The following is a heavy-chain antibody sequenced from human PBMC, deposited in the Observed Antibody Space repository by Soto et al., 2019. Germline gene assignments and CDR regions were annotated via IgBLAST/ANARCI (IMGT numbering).Heavy chain of an antibody. CDR1: GFTFSSYG. CDR3: AKDLGHGGRGAFDI. V-gene: IGHV3-30*18. CDR2: ISSDGSNK. D-gene: IGHD7-27*01. Sequence: QVQLVESGGGVVQPGRSLRLSCAASGFTFSSYGMHWVRQAPGKGLEWVALISSDGSNKYYADSVKGRFTISRDNSKNTLYLQMNSLRTEDTAVYYCAKDLGHGGRGAFDIWGQGTMVTVSS. J-gene: IGHJ3*02.